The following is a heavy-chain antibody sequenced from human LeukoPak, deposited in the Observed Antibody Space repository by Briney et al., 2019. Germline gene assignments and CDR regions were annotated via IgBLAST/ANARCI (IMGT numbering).Heavy chain of an antibody. J-gene: IGHJ4*02. Sequence: ASVKVSCKVSGYTLTELSMHWVRQAPGKGLEWMGGFDPEDGETIYAQKFQGRVTMTEDTSTDTAYMELSSLRSEDTAVYYCATSIAARPLIDYWGQGTLVTVSS. CDR3: ATSIAARPLIDY. CDR2: FDPEDGET. D-gene: IGHD6-6*01. CDR1: GYTLTELS. V-gene: IGHV1-24*01.